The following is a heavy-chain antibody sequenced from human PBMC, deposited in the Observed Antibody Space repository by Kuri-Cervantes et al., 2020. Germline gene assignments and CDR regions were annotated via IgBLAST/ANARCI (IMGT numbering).Heavy chain of an antibody. CDR1: GFSLSTSGLG. CDR2: TCWDDGK. J-gene: IGHJ5*02. V-gene: IGHV2-5*02. CDR3: AHRRRIGGYNLFDP. D-gene: IGHD3-10*01. Sequence: SGPTLVKPTQTLTLTCTFSGFSLSTSGLGVGWIRQPPGKALEWLALTCWDDGKRYSPSLKTRFTITQDTSKNQVVLTITNMDPVYTATYYCAHRRRIGGYNLFDPWGQGTLVTVSS.